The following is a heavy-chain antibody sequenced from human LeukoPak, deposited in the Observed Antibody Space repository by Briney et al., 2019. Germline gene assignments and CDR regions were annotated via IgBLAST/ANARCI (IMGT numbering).Heavy chain of an antibody. V-gene: IGHV4-4*07. J-gene: IGHJ5*02. CDR2: IYTSGSA. CDR3: AREEGHYYGSTYYYKTLDP. D-gene: IGHD3-10*01. Sequence: SETLSLTCTVSGDSISSYYWTWIRQPAGKGLEWIGHIYTSGSANYNPSLKSRVTMSVDTSKNQFSLKLSSVTAADTAVYYCAREEGHYYGSTYYYKTLDPWGQGTLVTVSS. CDR1: GDSISSYY.